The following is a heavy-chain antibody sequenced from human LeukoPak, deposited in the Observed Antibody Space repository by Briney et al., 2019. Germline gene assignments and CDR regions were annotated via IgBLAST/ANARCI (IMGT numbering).Heavy chain of an antibody. CDR3: ARDVYYGSGSYYVDY. Sequence: GASVKVSCKASGYTFTSYGISWVRQAPGQGLEWMGRIIPILGIANYAQKFQGRVTITADKSTSTAYMELSSLRSEDTAVYYCARDVYYGSGSYYVDYWGQGTLVTVSS. CDR2: IIPILGIA. CDR1: GYTFTSYG. V-gene: IGHV1-69*04. D-gene: IGHD3-10*01. J-gene: IGHJ4*02.